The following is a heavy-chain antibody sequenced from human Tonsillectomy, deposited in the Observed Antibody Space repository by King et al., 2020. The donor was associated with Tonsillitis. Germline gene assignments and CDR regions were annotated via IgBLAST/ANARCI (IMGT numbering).Heavy chain of an antibody. CDR2: ISAHNDNT. CDR3: ARGWEGDVAAAGAGSDDY. V-gene: IGHV1-18*01. CDR1: GYTFTSYG. Sequence: QLVQSGAEVKKPGASVKVSCKASGYTFTSYGISWVRQAPGQGLEWMGWISAHNDNTYYAQKFQDRVTMTTDTSTSTAYMELRSLRSDDTAVYYCARGWEGDVAAAGAGSDDYWGQGTLVTVSS. J-gene: IGHJ4*02. D-gene: IGHD6-13*01.